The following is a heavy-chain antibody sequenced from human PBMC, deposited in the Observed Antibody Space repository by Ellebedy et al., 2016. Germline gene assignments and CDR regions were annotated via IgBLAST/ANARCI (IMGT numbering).Heavy chain of an antibody. CDR3: ARLTVVAGQDY. Sequence: GESLKISCAVSGLTFSDYWMHWVRQTPGKGLVWVAQINNDSSSTDYADSVKGRFTISRDNAKNTLYLQMSSLRAEDSAVYYCARLTVVAGQDYWGLGTLVTVSS. CDR2: INNDSSST. CDR1: GLTFSDYW. V-gene: IGHV3-74*01. J-gene: IGHJ4*02. D-gene: IGHD6-19*01.